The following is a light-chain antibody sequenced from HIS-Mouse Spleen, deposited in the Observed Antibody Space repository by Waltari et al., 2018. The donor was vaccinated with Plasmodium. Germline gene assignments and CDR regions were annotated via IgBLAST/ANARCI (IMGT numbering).Light chain of an antibody. V-gene: IGLV3-1*01. J-gene: IGLJ2*01. CDR2: QDS. CDR1: KLGDKY. Sequence: SSELTQPPSVSVSPGQTASLTCSGCKLGDKYACWYQQKPGQSPVLVIYQDSKRPSGIPERFSGSNSGNTATLTISGTQAMDEADYYCQAWDSSTAVVFGGGTKLTVL. CDR3: QAWDSSTAVV.